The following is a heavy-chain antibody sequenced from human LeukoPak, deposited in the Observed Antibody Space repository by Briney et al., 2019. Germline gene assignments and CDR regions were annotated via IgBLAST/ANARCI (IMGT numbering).Heavy chain of an antibody. J-gene: IGHJ6*02. D-gene: IGHD2-2*01. CDR3: GRETLGYCSGTTCSLGMDV. CDR1: GGSFSSGGFS. V-gene: IGHV4-30-2*01. CDR2: MFHNGST. Sequence: SETLSLTCAVSGGSFSSGGFSWSWIRQPPGKGLEWIGYMFHNGSTHYSPSLQRRVTISVDRFKNQFSLRLRSVTAADTAVYYCGRETLGYCSGTTCSLGMDVWGQGTTVTVSS.